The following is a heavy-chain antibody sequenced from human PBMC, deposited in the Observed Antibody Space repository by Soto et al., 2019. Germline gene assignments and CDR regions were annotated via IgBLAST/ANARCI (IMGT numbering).Heavy chain of an antibody. D-gene: IGHD4-17*01. Sequence: SETLSLTCTVSGGSISSYYWSWIRQPPGKGLEWIGYIYYSGSTNYNPSLKSRVTISVDTSKNQFSLKLSSVTAADTAVYYCAGMTTVTSDYWGQGTLVTVSS. CDR1: GGSISSYY. CDR3: AGMTTVTSDY. J-gene: IGHJ4*02. CDR2: IYYSGST. V-gene: IGHV4-59*01.